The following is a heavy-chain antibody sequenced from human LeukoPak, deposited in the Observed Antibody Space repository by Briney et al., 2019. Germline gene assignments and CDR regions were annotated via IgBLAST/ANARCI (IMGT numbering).Heavy chain of an antibody. V-gene: IGHV1-46*01. Sequence: ASVKVSCKASGYTFTSYYMHWVRQAPGQGLEWMGIINPSGGSTSYAQKFRGRVTMTRDTSTSTVYMELSSLRSEDTAVYYCAREGPGTPTDYWGQGTLVTVSS. CDR2: INPSGGST. CDR3: AREGPGTPTDY. J-gene: IGHJ4*02. CDR1: GYTFTSYY.